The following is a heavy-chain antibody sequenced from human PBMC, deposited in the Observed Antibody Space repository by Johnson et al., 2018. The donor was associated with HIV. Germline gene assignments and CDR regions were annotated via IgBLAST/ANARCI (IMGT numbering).Heavy chain of an antibody. CDR2: IYSGRST. D-gene: IGHD4-17*01. V-gene: IGHV3-66*01. J-gene: IGHJ3*02. Sequence: MQLVESGGGLVQPGGSLRLSCAASGFTVSSNYMSWVRQAPGKGLDWVSVIYSGRSTYYADSVKGRFTISRDNSKNTLYLQMNSLRAEDTAVYYCARDSTPWGDDYVDYSFDIWGQGTMVTVSS. CDR1: GFTVSSNY. CDR3: ARDSTPWGDDYVDYSFDI.